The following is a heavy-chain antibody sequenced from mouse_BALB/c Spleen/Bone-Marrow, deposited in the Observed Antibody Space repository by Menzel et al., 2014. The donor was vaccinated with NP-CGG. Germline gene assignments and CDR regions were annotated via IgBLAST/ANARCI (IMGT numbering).Heavy chain of an antibody. CDR3: AREGRYYGKRYYFDY. Sequence: VQGVESGPGLVAPSQSLSITCTVSGFSLTSYGVHWVRQPPGKGLEWLGVIWAGGSTNYNSALMSRLSISKDNSKSQVFLKMSSLQTDDTAMYYCAREGRYYGKRYYFDYWGQGTTLTVSS. J-gene: IGHJ2*01. V-gene: IGHV2-9*02. D-gene: IGHD1-1*01. CDR1: GFSLTSYG. CDR2: IWAGGST.